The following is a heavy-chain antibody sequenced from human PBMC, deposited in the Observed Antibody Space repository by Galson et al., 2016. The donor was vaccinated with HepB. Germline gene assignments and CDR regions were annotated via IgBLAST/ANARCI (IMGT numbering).Heavy chain of an antibody. CDR3: ARVWMAVAGSGWHFDL. J-gene: IGHJ2*01. CDR1: SGSISTYH. Sequence: SETLSLTCTVSSGSISTYHLSWIRQPPGKGLEWIGHIYYGGSTNSNPSLQSRVTISLDTSKNQFSLKLSSVTASDTAVYYCARVWMAVAGSGWHFDLWGRGTLVTVSS. D-gene: IGHD6-19*01. CDR2: IYYGGST. V-gene: IGHV4-59*01.